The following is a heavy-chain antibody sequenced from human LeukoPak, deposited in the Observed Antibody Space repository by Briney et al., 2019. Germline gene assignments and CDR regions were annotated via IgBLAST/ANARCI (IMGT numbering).Heavy chain of an antibody. D-gene: IGHD4-17*01. J-gene: IGHJ4*02. V-gene: IGHV4-39*07. CDR3: AREIVGDYGDYVRGVIDY. CDR1: GGSISSSSYY. CDR2: IYYSGST. Sequence: PSETLSLTCTVSGGSISSSSYYWGWIRQPPGKGLEWIGSIYYSGSTYYNPSLKSRVTISVDTSKNQFSLKLSSVTAADTAVYYCAREIVGDYGDYVRGVIDYWGRGTLVTVSS.